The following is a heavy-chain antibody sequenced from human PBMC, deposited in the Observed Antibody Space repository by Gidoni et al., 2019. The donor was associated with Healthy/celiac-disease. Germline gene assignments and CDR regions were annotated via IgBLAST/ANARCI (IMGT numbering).Heavy chain of an antibody. CDR1: GFTFSSYA. CDR3: AKDRLAVAGTWGIPLNY. CDR2: ISGSGGST. J-gene: IGHJ4*02. D-gene: IGHD6-19*01. V-gene: IGHV3-23*01. Sequence: EVQLLESGGGLVQPGGSLRLSCAASGFTFSSYAMSWVRQAPGKGLEWVSAISGSGGSTYYADSVKGRFTISRDNSKNTLYLQMNSLRAEDTAVYYCAKDRLAVAGTWGIPLNYWGQGTLVTVSS.